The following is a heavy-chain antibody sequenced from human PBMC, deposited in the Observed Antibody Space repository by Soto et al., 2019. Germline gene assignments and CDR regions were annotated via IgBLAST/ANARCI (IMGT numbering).Heavy chain of an antibody. CDR1: GFTVSSNY. Sequence: GGSLRLSCAASGFTVSSNYMSWVRQAPGKGLEWVSVIYSGGSTYYADSVKGRFTLSRDNSKNTLYLQMNSLRAEDTAVYYCARVSFYRNPPLAGYYYYMDVWGKGTTVTVSS. CDR3: ARVSFYRNPPLAGYYYYMDV. CDR2: IYSGGST. D-gene: IGHD1-1*01. V-gene: IGHV3-66*01. J-gene: IGHJ6*03.